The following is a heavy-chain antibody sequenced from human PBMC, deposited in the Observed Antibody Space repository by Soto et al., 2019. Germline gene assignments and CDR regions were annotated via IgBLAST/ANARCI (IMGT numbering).Heavy chain of an antibody. V-gene: IGHV1-69*01. D-gene: IGHD1-26*01. CDR3: SSLNNWSSGDGRIGF. Sequence: QVQLVQSGAEVKKPGSSVKVSCKASGGTFNTYTISWVRQVPGQGLEWMGGIMPLYAKPTYAQPFLGRLTIAAAEHATTVSMDLSRRRSEDKDMYYCSSLNNWSSGDGRIGFWGRGTAVSVSS. CDR1: GGTFNTYT. CDR2: IMPLYAKP. J-gene: IGHJ6*02.